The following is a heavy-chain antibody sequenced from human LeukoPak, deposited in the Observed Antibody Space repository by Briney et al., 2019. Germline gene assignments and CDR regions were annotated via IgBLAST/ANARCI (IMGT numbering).Heavy chain of an antibody. Sequence: MSPETLSLTCTVSGGSISSYYWSWIRQPPGKGLEWIGYIYYSGSTNYNPSLKSRVTISVDTSKNQFSLKLSSVTAADTAVYYCARASGEYSSRWFDPWGQGTLVTVSS. CDR3: ARASGEYSSRWFDP. V-gene: IGHV4-59*01. J-gene: IGHJ5*02. D-gene: IGHD6-6*01. CDR2: IYYSGST. CDR1: GGSISSYY.